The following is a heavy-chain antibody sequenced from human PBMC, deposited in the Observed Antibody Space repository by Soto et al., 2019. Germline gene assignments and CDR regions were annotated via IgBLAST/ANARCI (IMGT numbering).Heavy chain of an antibody. CDR2: IYSGGST. D-gene: IGHD3-3*01. V-gene: IGHV3-53*04. Sequence: GGSLRLSCAASGFTVSSNYMSWVRQAPGKGLEWVSVIYSGGSTYYADSVKGRFTISRHNSKNTLYLQMNSLRAEDTAVYYCARGPLRFLDPYYYMDVWGKGTTVTVSS. J-gene: IGHJ6*03. CDR3: ARGPLRFLDPYYYMDV. CDR1: GFTVSSNY.